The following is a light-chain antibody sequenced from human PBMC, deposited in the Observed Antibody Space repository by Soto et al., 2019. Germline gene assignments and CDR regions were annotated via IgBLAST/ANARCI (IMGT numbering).Light chain of an antibody. V-gene: IGLV1-44*01. CDR2: TNN. J-gene: IGLJ2*01. CDR3: AALDDSLNGVV. Sequence: QSVLTQPPSASGTPGQRVTISCSGSKSNIGTNTVNWYQHLPGAAPRLLIYTNNQRPSGVPDRFSGSKSGSSASLAISGLQSEDEADYYCAALDDSLNGVVFGGGTQLTVL. CDR1: KSNIGTNT.